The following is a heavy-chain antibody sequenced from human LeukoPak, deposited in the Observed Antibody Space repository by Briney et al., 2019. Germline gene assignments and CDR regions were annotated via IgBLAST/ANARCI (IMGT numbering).Heavy chain of an antibody. Sequence: PGGSLRLSCAASGFTFITYSMTWVRQAPGKGLGWVSSISSITSSYIHYADSVKGRFTISRDNVKNSLYLQMNSLRAEDTAVYYCARLGKSTTDFDYWGQGTLVTVSS. D-gene: IGHD1-14*01. CDR2: ISSITSSYI. CDR1: GFTFITYS. V-gene: IGHV3-21*01. J-gene: IGHJ4*02. CDR3: ARLGKSTTDFDY.